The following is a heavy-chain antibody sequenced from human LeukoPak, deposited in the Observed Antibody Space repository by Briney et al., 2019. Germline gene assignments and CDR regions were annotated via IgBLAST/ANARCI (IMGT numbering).Heavy chain of an antibody. Sequence: PSETLSLTCTVSGGSISSSSYYWGWIRQPPGKGLEWIGSIYYSGSTYYNPSLKSRVTISVDTSKNQFSLKLSSVTAADTAVYYCARHFPDVDTAMVPDYWGQGTLVTVPS. CDR1: GGSISSSSYY. CDR3: ARHFPDVDTAMVPDY. CDR2: IYYSGST. J-gene: IGHJ4*02. V-gene: IGHV4-39*01. D-gene: IGHD5-18*01.